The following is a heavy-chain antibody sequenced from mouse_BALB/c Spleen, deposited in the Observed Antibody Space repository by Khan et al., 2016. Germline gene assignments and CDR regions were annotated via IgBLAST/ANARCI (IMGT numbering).Heavy chain of an antibody. V-gene: IGHV7-3*02. CDR2: IRNRAYGYTT. CDR3: ATHHYDDYTMDH. CDR1: GFTFTDYY. Sequence: EVELVESGGGLVQPGGSLRLSCATSGFTFTDYYISWVRQPPGKALEWLGFIRNRAYGYTTEYSLSVRGRFTIYRDNSQSFVYLQMNPLRTEDSATDYCATHHYDDYTMDHWGQGTSVTVSS. J-gene: IGHJ4*01. D-gene: IGHD1-2*01.